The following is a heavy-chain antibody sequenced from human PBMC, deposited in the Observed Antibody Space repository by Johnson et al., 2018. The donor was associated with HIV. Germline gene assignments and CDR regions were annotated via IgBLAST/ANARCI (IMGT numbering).Heavy chain of an antibody. V-gene: IGHV3-30*03. Sequence: QMQLVESGGGVVQPGRSLRLSCAASGFTFSSYGIHWVRQVPGKGLEWVAVISYDGSNKYYADSVKGRFTISRDISKNMLYLQMNSLRAEDTALYYCARDGTTVPSGDGFDIWGQGTMVTVSS. CDR3: ARDGTTVPSGDGFDI. CDR2: ISYDGSNK. J-gene: IGHJ3*02. CDR1: GFTFSSYG. D-gene: IGHD4-17*01.